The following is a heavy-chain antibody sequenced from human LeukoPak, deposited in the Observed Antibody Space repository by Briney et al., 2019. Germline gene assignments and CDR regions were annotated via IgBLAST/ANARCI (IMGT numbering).Heavy chain of an antibody. CDR1: GFTFSSYA. V-gene: IGHV3-23*01. CDR2: ISGSGGST. D-gene: IGHD2-21*01. CDR3: AKDHPRIVVVIATPAYYFDY. Sequence: GGSLRLSCAASGFTFSSYAMSWVRQAPGKGLEWVSAISGSGGSTYYADSVKGRFTISRDNSKNTLYLQMNSLRAEDTAVYYCAKDHPRIVVVIATPAYYFDYWGQGALVTVSS. J-gene: IGHJ4*02.